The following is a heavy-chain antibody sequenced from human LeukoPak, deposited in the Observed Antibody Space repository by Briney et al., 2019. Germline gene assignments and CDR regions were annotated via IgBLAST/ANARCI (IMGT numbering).Heavy chain of an antibody. CDR3: ARESNWGANY. J-gene: IGHJ4*02. CDR2: INHSGST. Sequence: SETLSLTCTVSGGSISSYYWSWIRQPPGKGLEWIGEINHSGSTNYNPSLKSRVTISVDTSKNQFSLKLSSVTAADTAVYYCARESNWGANYWGQGTLVTVSS. D-gene: IGHD7-27*01. V-gene: IGHV4-34*01. CDR1: GGSISSYY.